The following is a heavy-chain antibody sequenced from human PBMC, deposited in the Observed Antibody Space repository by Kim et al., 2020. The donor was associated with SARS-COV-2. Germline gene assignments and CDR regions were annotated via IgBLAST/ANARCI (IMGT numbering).Heavy chain of an antibody. CDR3: VTEPEWGSIADH. J-gene: IGHJ4*02. D-gene: IGHD1-26*01. Sequence: GGSLRLSCAASGFTFRNSALSWVRQAPGKGLEWVSAISGSGGRTYYVDSVKGRFTISRDNSKYTVFLQMNSLRAEDTAMYYCVTEPEWGSIADHWGQGTLVTVSS. V-gene: IGHV3-23*01. CDR2: ISGSGGRT. CDR1: GFTFRNSA.